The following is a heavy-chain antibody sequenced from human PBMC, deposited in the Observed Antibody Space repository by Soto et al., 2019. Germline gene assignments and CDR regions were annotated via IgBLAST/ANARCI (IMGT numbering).Heavy chain of an antibody. V-gene: IGHV3-74*01. CDR2: INPDGSAT. D-gene: IGHD5-18*01. CDR1: GFTFSSYW. J-gene: IGHJ4*02. CDR3: GRGGSDSPMAPGY. Sequence: GGSMRLSCAASGFTFSSYWMHWVRQAPGKGLVWVSRINPDGSATNYADSVKGRFTISRDNAKNTLYLQMNSLRAEDTAVFYCGRGGSDSPMAPGYWGQGTLVTVSS.